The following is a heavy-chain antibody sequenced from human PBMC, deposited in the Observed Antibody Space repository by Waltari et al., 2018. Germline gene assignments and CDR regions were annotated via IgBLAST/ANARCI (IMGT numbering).Heavy chain of an antibody. D-gene: IGHD5-12*01. CDR3: ATYIGASVGTAAFDV. J-gene: IGHJ3*01. Sequence: QLQLQESGPGLVKPSETLALTCSVSGGSITTTIHYWGWIRQPPGQGLEWIGTISYNGATYSSPSLRGRLTLSRDTTMNQLSLKLGSVTAADTAVYYCATYIGASVGTAAFDVWGQGTMVTVSS. CDR1: GGSITTTIHY. V-gene: IGHV4-39*01. CDR2: ISYNGAT.